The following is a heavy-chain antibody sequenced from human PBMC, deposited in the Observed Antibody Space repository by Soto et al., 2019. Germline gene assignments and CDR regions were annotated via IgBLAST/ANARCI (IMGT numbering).Heavy chain of an antibody. D-gene: IGHD3-10*01. CDR3: VRSLWFGELH. J-gene: IGHJ4*02. Sequence: QITLKESGPTLVKPTQTLTLTCSFSGFSLSTTGVGVGGIRQSPGKALEWLAIIYWDNDKRYSPSLKSRVTITKDTSKNQVVLTVTNMGPVDTGTYYCVRSLWFGELHWGQGALVTVSS. CDR1: GFSLSTTGVG. CDR2: IYWDNDK. V-gene: IGHV2-5*04.